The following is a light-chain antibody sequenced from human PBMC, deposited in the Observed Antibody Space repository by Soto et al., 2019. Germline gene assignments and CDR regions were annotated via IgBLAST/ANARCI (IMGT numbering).Light chain of an antibody. V-gene: IGKV1-39*01. Sequence: DIQMTKSPSSLPASVGARVTITCRASQSISDSVNWYQQKLGKVPKPLISRASSLKNGVPSRVSGSGSGTDFALSICSLQPEDLATYSGQQRYTIPTVSTGTTVPIK. CDR1: QSISDS. CDR2: RAS. J-gene: IGKJ3*01. CDR3: QQRYTIPT.